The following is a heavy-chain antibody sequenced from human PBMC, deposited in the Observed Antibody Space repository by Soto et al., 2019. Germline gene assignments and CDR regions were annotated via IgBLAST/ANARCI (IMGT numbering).Heavy chain of an antibody. J-gene: IGHJ6*02. V-gene: IGHV1-18*01. CDR3: ASRIVVVPAAPYYYGVDV. CDR1: GYTFTSYG. CDR2: ITTDKGKT. D-gene: IGHD2-2*01. Sequence: GASVKVSCKTSGYTFTSYGISWVRQAPGQGLEWMGWITTDKGKTTYAQKFQGRVAMTTDTSTSTAYMELSSLRSEDTAVYYCASRIVVVPAAPYYYGVDVWGQGTTVTVSS.